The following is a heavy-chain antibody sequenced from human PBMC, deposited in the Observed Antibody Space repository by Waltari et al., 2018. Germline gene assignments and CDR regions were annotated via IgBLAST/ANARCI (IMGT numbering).Heavy chain of an antibody. CDR3: ARDRIAAAGKGTKGYYMDV. Sequence: QVQLQESGPGLVKPSETLSLTCTVSGGSISSYYWSWIRQPPGKGLEWIGYIYYDWRTNYNPSLKSRVTISVDTSKNQFSLKLSFVTAADTAVYYCARDRIAAAGKGTKGYYMDVWGKGTTVTISS. CDR1: GGSISSYY. D-gene: IGHD6-13*01. CDR2: IYYDWRT. V-gene: IGHV4-59*01. J-gene: IGHJ6*03.